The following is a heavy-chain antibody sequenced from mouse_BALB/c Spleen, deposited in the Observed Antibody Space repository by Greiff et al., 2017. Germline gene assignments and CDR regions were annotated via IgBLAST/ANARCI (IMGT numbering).Heavy chain of an antibody. CDR3: ARGGGYDYDGSWFAY. CDR2: IYPGDGDT. J-gene: IGHJ3*01. Sequence: QVQLKQSGPELVKPGASVKISCKASGYAFSSSWMNWVKQRPGQGLEWIGRIYPGDGDTNYNGKFKGKATLTADKSSSTAYMQLSSLTSVDSAVYFCARGGGYDYDGSWFAYWGQGTLVTVSA. V-gene: IGHV1-82*01. CDR1: GYAFSSSW. D-gene: IGHD2-4*01.